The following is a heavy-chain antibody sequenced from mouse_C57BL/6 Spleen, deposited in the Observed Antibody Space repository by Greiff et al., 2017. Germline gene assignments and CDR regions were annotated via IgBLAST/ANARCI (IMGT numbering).Heavy chain of an antibody. CDR1: GYTFTSYW. J-gene: IGHJ1*03. CDR3: ARDPTVARYFDV. V-gene: IGHV1-7*01. CDR2: INPSSGYT. D-gene: IGHD1-1*01. Sequence: VQLQESGAELAKPGASVKLSCKASGYTFTSYWMHWVKQRPGQGLEWIGYINPSSGYTKYNQKFKDKATLTADKSSSTAYMQLISLTYEDSSVYYCARDPTVARYFDVWGTGTTVTVSS.